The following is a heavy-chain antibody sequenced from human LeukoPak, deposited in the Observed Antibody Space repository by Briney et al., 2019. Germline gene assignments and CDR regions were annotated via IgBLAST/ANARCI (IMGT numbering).Heavy chain of an antibody. CDR2: IYYSGST. CDR3: ARGYTRTWPYYYYMDV. D-gene: IGHD6-13*01. V-gene: IGHV4-39*07. CDR1: GGSISSSSYY. J-gene: IGHJ6*03. Sequence: SETLSLTCTVSGGSISSSSYYWGWIRQPPGKGLEWIGSIYYSGSTYYNPSLKSRVTISVDTSKNQFSLKLRSVTAADTAVYYCARGYTRTWPYYYYMDVWGKGTSVTVS.